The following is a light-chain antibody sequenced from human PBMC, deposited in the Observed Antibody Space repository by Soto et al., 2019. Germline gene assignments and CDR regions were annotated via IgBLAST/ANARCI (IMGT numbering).Light chain of an antibody. V-gene: IGLV6-57*02. J-gene: IGLJ2*01. CDR2: EDN. Sequence: NFMLTQPQSVSESPGKTVTISCTGSSGSVADNYVQWYQQRPGSAPTTVIYEDNRRPSGVPERFSGSVDSSSNSASLTISGLKPEDEADNYCQSYDSDNRGVFGGGTKVTVL. CDR3: QSYDSDNRGV. CDR1: SGSVADNY.